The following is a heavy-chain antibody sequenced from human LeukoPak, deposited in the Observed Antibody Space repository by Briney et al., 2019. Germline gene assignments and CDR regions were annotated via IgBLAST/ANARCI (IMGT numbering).Heavy chain of an antibody. CDR1: GFTFSDYS. V-gene: IGHV3-48*01. CDR2: ISSSSRTI. D-gene: IGHD6-13*01. Sequence: GGSLRLSCAASGFTFSDYSLNWVRQAPGKGLEWLSYISSSSRTIYYADSVRGRFTVSRDNAKDSLYLQMNSLRAEDTAVYYCARTNSRGAFDIWGQGTMVTVSS. J-gene: IGHJ3*02. CDR3: ARTNSRGAFDI.